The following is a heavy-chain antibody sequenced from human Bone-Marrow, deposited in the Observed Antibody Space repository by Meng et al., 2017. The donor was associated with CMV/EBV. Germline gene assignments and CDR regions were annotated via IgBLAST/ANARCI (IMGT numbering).Heavy chain of an antibody. CDR1: GGSFSGYY. Sequence: SETLSLTCAVYGGSFSGYYWSWIRQPPGKGLEWIGEINHSGSTNYNPSLKSRVTISVDTSKNQFSLKLSSVTAADTAVYYCARLVPSSFYFDLWGHGTLVTVSS. D-gene: IGHD2-2*01. V-gene: IGHV4-34*01. CDR3: ARLVPSSFYFDL. CDR2: INHSGST. J-gene: IGHJ4*01.